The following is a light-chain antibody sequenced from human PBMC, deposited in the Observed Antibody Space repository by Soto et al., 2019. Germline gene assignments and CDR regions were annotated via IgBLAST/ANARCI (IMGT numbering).Light chain of an antibody. V-gene: IGLV2-23*02. CDR1: NSDVGSSNL. Sequence: QSALTQPASVSGSPGQSITISFPRTNSDVGSSNLVSWYQQHPGKVPKPIIYGVSNRPSGFSNRFSGSKSGNAASLTISGLQAEEEADYYCFSFAGSSTYVFGTGTKLTGL. CDR3: FSFAGSSTYV. CDR2: GVS. J-gene: IGLJ1*01.